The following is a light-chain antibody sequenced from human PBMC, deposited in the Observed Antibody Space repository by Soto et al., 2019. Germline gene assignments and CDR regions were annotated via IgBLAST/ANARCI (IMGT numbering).Light chain of an antibody. Sequence: AIQMTQSPSSLSASVGDRVTITCRASQGIRNDLGWYQQKPGKAPKLLIYSASSLQSGVPSRFSGSESGTDFTLTISSLQPEDFASYYCLQDYNSPLTFGQGTKVDIK. CDR3: LQDYNSPLT. CDR1: QGIRND. CDR2: SAS. V-gene: IGKV1-6*01. J-gene: IGKJ1*01.